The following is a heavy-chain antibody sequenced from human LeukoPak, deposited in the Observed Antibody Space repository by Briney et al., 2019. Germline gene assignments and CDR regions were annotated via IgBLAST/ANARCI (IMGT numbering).Heavy chain of an antibody. CDR1: GFTFSSYG. Sequence: GRSLRLSCAASGFTFSSYGMHWVRQAPGKGLEWVAVIWYDGSNKYYADSVKGRFTISRDNSKNTLYLQMNSLRVEDTAVYYCAREWQGGIAAAGTRIEGDYWGQGTLVAASS. D-gene: IGHD6-13*01. CDR3: AREWQGGIAAAGTRIEGDY. J-gene: IGHJ4*02. CDR2: IWYDGSNK. V-gene: IGHV3-33*01.